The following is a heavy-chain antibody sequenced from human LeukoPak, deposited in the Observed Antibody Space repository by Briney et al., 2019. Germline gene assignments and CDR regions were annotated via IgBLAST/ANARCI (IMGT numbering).Heavy chain of an antibody. CDR2: INGGGGST. CDR1: GFTFSNYV. J-gene: IGHJ4*02. CDR3: VKDGRRSPPC. V-gene: IGHV3-23*01. Sequence: GGSLRLSCAASGFTFSNYVMSWVRQAPGKGPEWVSRINGGGGSTFYAESVTGRFTISRDNSKNTLYLQMNTLRAEDTAVYYCVKDGRRSPPCWGQGTLVTVS. D-gene: IGHD2-15*01.